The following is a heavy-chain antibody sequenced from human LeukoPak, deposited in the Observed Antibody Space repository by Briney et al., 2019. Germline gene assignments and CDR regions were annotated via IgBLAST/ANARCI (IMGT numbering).Heavy chain of an antibody. J-gene: IGHJ4*02. CDR3: ARGGALFRNFDY. D-gene: IGHD3-16*01. CDR1: GGSISSSNW. CDR2: INHSGST. V-gene: IGHV4-4*02. Sequence: SETLSLTCAVSGGSISSSNWWSWVRQPPGKGLEWIGEINHSGSTNYNPSLKSRVTISVDTSKNQFSLKLSSVTAADTAVYYCARGGALFRNFDYWGQGTLVTVSS.